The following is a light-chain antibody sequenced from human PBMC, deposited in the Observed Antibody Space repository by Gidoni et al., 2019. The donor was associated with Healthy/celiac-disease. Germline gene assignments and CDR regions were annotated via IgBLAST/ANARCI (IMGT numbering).Light chain of an antibody. V-gene: IGKV1-33*01. Sequence: DIQMTQSPSSLSASVGDRVTITCQASQDIRNYLNWYQQKPGKAPKLLIYDASNLETGVPSRFSGSGSGTDFTFNISSLQPEDIATYYCQQYDNLPFTFGGGTKVEIK. CDR2: DAS. CDR3: QQYDNLPFT. J-gene: IGKJ4*01. CDR1: QDIRNY.